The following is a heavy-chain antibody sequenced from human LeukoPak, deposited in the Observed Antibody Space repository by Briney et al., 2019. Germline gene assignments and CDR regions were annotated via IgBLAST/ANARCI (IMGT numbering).Heavy chain of an antibody. V-gene: IGHV4-59*11. CDR3: ARTISQTYYDFWSELNNWFDH. CDR1: GGSISSHY. J-gene: IGHJ5*02. Sequence: PSETLSLTCTVSGGSISSHYWSWIRQPPGKGLEWIGYIYYSGSTNYNPSLNSRVTISVDTSKNQFSLKLSSVTAADTAVYYCARTISQTYYDFWSELNNWFDHWGQGTLVTVSS. D-gene: IGHD3-3*01. CDR2: IYYSGST.